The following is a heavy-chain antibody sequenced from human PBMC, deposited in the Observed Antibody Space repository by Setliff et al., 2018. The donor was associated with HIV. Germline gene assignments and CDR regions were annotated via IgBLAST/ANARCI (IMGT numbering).Heavy chain of an antibody. CDR3: ARTPEGEAAFDY. D-gene: IGHD6-25*01. Sequence: SVKVSCKASGFTFTNSAMQWVRQTRGQRLEWIGWIVVGSDNTNYEQKFQERVHITRDKSTSTAYMELSGLRSEDTAVYYCARTPEGEAAFDYWGQGTLVTVSS. V-gene: IGHV1-58*02. CDR2: IVVGSDNT. J-gene: IGHJ4*02. CDR1: GFTFTNSA.